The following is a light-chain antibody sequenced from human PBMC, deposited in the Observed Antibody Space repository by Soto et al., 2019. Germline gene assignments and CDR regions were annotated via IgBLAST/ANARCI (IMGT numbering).Light chain of an antibody. CDR3: QQCGGSPLFS. CDR1: QSVTSSC. V-gene: IGKV3-20*01. Sequence: DIVLTQSPGTLSLSPGERATLSCTASQSVTSSCLAWYQRKPGQAPRLLIHTTSIRATDIPDKFSGSGSGTDFTLTISRLEPQDSAVYYCQQCGGSPLFSFGHGTRVDI. J-gene: IGKJ3*01. CDR2: TTS.